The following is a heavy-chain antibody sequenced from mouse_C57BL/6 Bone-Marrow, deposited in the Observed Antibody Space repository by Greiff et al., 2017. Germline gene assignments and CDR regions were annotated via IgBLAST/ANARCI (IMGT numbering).Heavy chain of an antibody. CDR1: GYSFTDYY. CDR3: ARGGNYDYDEDY. V-gene: IGHV1-26*01. CDR2: INPNNGVT. Sequence: VEPGASVKISCKASGYSFTDYYMNWVKQSHGKSLEWIGDINPNNGVTSYNQKFKGKATLTVDKSSSTAYMELRSLTSEDSAVYYCARGGNYDYDEDYWGQGTTLTVSS. J-gene: IGHJ2*01. D-gene: IGHD2-4*01.